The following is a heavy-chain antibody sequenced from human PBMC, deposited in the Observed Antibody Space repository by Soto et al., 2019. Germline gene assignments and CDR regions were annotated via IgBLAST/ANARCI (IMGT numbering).Heavy chain of an antibody. J-gene: IGHJ4*02. CDR3: ARAYSSGGSRDSGRYFDY. CDR1: GGSISSSNW. D-gene: IGHD6-19*01. Sequence: PSETLSLTCAVSGGSISSSNWWSWVRQPPGKGLEWIGEIYHSGSTNYNPSLKSRVTISVDKSKNQCSLKLSSVTAADTAVYFCARAYSSGGSRDSGRYFDYWGQGTLVTVSS. CDR2: IYHSGST. V-gene: IGHV4-4*02.